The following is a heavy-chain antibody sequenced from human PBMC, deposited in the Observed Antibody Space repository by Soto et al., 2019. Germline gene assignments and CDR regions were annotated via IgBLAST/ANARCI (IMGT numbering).Heavy chain of an antibody. CDR1: GGTFSSYA. CDR3: ARGPVLRYLTTARWDWCAP. D-gene: IGHD3-9*01. V-gene: IGHV1-69*06. J-gene: IGHJ5*02. Sequence: QVQLVQSGAEVKKPGSSVKVSCKASGGTFSSYAISWVRQAPGQGLEWMGGIIPIFGTANYAQKFQGRVMSTANKATSTAYMELSSLRSEATAVYYCARGPVLRYLTTARWDWCAPWGQGTLVTVSS. CDR2: IIPIFGTA.